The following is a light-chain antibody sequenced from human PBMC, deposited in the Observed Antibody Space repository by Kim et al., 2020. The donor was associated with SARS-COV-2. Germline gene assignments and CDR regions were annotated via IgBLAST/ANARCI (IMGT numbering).Light chain of an antibody. J-gene: IGLJ3*02. Sequence: SSELTQDPAVSVALGQTVRITCQGDSLRNYYASWYQLKPGQAPVVVIYGKNNRLSGIPDRFSGSTLGNTASLTITGAQAEDEAAYYCNSRDSSSNQLVFGGGTQLTVL. CDR1: SLRNYY. CDR2: GKN. CDR3: NSRDSSSNQLV. V-gene: IGLV3-19*01.